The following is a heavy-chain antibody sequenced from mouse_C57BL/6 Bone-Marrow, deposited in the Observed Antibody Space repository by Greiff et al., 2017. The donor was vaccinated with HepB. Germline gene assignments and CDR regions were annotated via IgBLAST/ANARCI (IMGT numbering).Heavy chain of an antibody. CDR1: GFSINSDCY. Sequence: EVQLKQSGPSLVRPSQTLSLTCTVTGFSINSDCYWIWIRQFPGNKLEYIGYTFYSGITYYNPSLESRTYITRDTSKNQFSLKLSSVTTEDTATYYCARAAISAGYFDVWGTGTTVTVSS. J-gene: IGHJ1*03. CDR3: ARAAISAGYFDV. V-gene: IGHV3-3*01. CDR2: TFYSGIT.